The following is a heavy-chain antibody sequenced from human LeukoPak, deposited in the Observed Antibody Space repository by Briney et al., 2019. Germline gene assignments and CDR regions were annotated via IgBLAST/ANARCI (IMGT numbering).Heavy chain of an antibody. J-gene: IGHJ6*02. D-gene: IGHD2-15*01. CDR3: ARDTPKLLGYYYYGMDV. V-gene: IGHV3-33*01. Sequence: GGSLRLSCAASGFTFSSYGMHWVRQAPGKGLEWVAVIWYDGSNKYYADSVKGRFTISRDNSKNTLYLQMNSLRAEDTAVYYCARDTPKLLGYYYYGMDVWGQGTTVTVSS. CDR2: IWYDGSNK. CDR1: GFTFSSYG.